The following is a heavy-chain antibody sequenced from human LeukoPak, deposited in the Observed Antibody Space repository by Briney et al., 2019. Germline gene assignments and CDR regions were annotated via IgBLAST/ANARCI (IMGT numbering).Heavy chain of an antibody. D-gene: IGHD6-6*01. Sequence: PGGSLRLSCAASGFTFTNYWMSWVRQAPGKGLEWVANIKQDGSEKYYVDSVEGRFTISRDNAKNSLSLQMNSLRGEDTAVYYCVRALGSLSADYWGQGTLVTVSS. CDR3: VRALGSLSADY. J-gene: IGHJ4*02. CDR1: GFTFTNYW. CDR2: IKQDGSEK. V-gene: IGHV3-7*01.